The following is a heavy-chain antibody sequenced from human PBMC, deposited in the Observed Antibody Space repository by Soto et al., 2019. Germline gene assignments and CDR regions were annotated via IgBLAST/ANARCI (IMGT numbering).Heavy chain of an antibody. J-gene: IGHJ5*02. D-gene: IGHD2-8*02. Sequence: QVQLVQSGPEVKKPGASVKVSCKVSGYTFSNYGISWVRQAPGQGLEWMGWIVTYNGNTNSAQKFQGRLIMTTDTSTSTAYMELKSLSSDDTAVYYCARGPHSTGWRGKWFDPWGQGTQVTVSS. CDR3: ARGPHSTGWRGKWFDP. CDR2: IVTYNGNT. CDR1: GYTFSNYG. V-gene: IGHV1-18*01.